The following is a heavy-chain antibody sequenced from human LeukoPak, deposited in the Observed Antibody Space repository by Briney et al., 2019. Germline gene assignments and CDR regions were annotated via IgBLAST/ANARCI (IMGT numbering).Heavy chain of an antibody. CDR1: GYTFTGYY. V-gene: IGHV1-2*02. CDR3: ARTLRKSNWNYGY. D-gene: IGHD1-7*01. CDR2: INPNSGGT. Sequence: ASVKVSCKASGYTFTGYYMHWVRQAPGQGLEWMGWINPNSGGTNYAQKFQGRVTMTRDTSISTAYMELSRLRSDDTAVYYFARTLRKSNWNYGYWGQGTLVTVSS. J-gene: IGHJ4*02.